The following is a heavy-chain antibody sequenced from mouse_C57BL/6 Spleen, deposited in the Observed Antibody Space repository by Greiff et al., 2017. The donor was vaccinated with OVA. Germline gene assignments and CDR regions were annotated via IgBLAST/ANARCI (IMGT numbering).Heavy chain of an antibody. D-gene: IGHD1-1*01. Sequence: VQLQQSGPELVKPGASVKISCKASGYTFTDYYMNWVKQSHGKSLEWIGDINPNNGGTSSNQKFKGKATLTVAKSSSTAYMELRSLTSEDSAVYYCASPFITTVVDWYFDVWGTGTTVTVSS. J-gene: IGHJ1*03. CDR1: GYTFTDYY. CDR3: ASPFITTVVDWYFDV. CDR2: INPNNGGT. V-gene: IGHV1-26*01.